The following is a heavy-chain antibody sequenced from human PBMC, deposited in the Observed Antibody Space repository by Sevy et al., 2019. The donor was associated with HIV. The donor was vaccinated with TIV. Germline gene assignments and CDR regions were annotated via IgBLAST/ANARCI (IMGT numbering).Heavy chain of an antibody. V-gene: IGHV4-59*11. J-gene: IGHJ4*02. CDR1: GASISSHY. CDR3: ARALRPYSFDTSTYFDY. Sequence: SETLSLTCTVSGASISSHYWSWIRQPLGKGLEWIGYIYYSGSTNYNPSLKSRVTMSVDTSKNQFSLKLRSVTAADTAMYYCARALRPYSFDTSTYFDYWGQGTLVTVSS. CDR2: IYYSGST. D-gene: IGHD3-22*01.